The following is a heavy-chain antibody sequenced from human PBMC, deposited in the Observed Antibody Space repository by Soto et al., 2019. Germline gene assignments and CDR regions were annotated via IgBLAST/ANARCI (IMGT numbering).Heavy chain of an antibody. CDR2: IFYDGSGH. CDR3: GREQNSGYYRTADY. D-gene: IGHD3-22*01. CDR1: GFTLSDYN. V-gene: IGHV3-30*14. J-gene: IGHJ4*02. Sequence: QVQLVESGGGVVQPGRSLRLSCKASGFTLSDYNMHWVRQAPGKGLEWLGVIFYDGSGHFYADSMEGRFTISRDASKNTMYLQMHSLRLEDTAVYFCGREQNSGYYRTADYWGQGTLVTVSS.